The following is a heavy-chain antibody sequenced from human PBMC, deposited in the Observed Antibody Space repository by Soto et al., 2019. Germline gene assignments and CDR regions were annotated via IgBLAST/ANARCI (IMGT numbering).Heavy chain of an antibody. V-gene: IGHV5-10-1*01. CDR1: GYSFTSYW. CDR3: ARQRAYCSGGSCYIFFDI. Sequence: GESLKISCKGSGYSFTSYWISWVRRMPGKGLEWMGRIDPSDSYTNYSPSFQGHVTISADKSISTAYLQWSSLKASDTAMYYCARQRAYCSGGSCYIFFDIWGQGTMVTVSS. D-gene: IGHD2-15*01. J-gene: IGHJ3*02. CDR2: IDPSDSYT.